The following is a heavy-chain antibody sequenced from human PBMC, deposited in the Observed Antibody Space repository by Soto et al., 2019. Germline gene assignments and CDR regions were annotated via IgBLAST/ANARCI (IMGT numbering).Heavy chain of an antibody. D-gene: IGHD3-22*01. V-gene: IGHV1-69*05. CDR1: RGTFSSYA. J-gene: IGHJ4*02. Sequence: QVQLVQSGAEVKKPGSSVKVSCKASRGTFSSYAISWVRQAPGQGLEWMGGIIPIFGTTNYAQKFQGRVTITXXEXTXXAYMELSSLRSEDTAVYYCAIPYYDSSGYYYYFDYWGQGTLVTVSS. CDR2: IIPIFGTT. CDR3: AIPYYDSSGYYYYFDY.